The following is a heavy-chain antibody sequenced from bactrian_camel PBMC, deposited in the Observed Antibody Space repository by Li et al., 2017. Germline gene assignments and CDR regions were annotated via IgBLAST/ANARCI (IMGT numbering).Heavy chain of an antibody. CDR3: AAERSWVGFWGY. D-gene: IGHD5*01. J-gene: IGHJ4*01. CDR2: IDTGDGST. Sequence: HVQLVESGGGSALAGGSVRLSCAASGYTFNTYSWFRQAPGKEREGVAAIDTGDGSTYYLNSVEGRFSISKDNAKNTLYLEIHSLEVSDTAVYHCAAERSWVGFWGYWGQGTQVTVS. CDR1: GYTFNTY. V-gene: IGHV3S1*01.